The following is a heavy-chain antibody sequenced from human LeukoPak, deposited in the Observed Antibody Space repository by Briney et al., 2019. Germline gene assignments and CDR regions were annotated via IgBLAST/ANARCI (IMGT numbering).Heavy chain of an antibody. V-gene: IGHV3-30-3*01. CDR3: AKDSGGYYDSSGYVDY. CDR2: ISYDGSNK. D-gene: IGHD3-22*01. CDR1: GFTFSSYA. J-gene: IGHJ4*02. Sequence: GGSLRLSCAASGFTFSSYAMHWVRQAPGKGPEWVAVISYDGSNKYYADSVKGRFTISRDNSKNTLYLQMNSLRAEDMALYYCAKDSGGYYDSSGYVDYWGQGTLVTVSS.